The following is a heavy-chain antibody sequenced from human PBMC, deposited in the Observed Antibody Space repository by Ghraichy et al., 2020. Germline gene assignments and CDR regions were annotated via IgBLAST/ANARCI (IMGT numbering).Heavy chain of an antibody. J-gene: IGHJ2*01. CDR1: GYTLTELS. CDR3: ATAGTIFGVVRALWGYFDL. CDR2: FDPEDGET. V-gene: IGHV1-24*01. Sequence: ASVKVSCKVSGYTLTELSMHWVRQAPGKGLEWMGGFDPEDGETIYAQKFQGRVTMTEDTSTDTAYMELSSLRSEDTAVYYCATAGTIFGVVRALWGYFDLWGRGTLVTVSS. D-gene: IGHD3-3*01.